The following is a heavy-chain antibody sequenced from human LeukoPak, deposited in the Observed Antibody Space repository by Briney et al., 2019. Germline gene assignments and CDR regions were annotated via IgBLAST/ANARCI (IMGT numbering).Heavy chain of an antibody. D-gene: IGHD6-19*01. V-gene: IGHV3-30*02. J-gene: IGHJ4*02. CDR2: IRYDGTNT. CDR1: GFTFSSYG. CDR3: ANSGWSLRDY. Sequence: PGGSLRLSCTASGFTFSSYGMHWVRQAPGKGLEGLEFIRYDGTNTYYADSVRGRFTISRDNSKNTLFLQMNSLRAEDTAVYYCANSGWSLRDYWGQGTLVTVS.